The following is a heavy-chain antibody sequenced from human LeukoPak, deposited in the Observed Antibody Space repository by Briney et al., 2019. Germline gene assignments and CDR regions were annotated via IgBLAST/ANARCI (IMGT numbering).Heavy chain of an antibody. CDR3: ARNPSRYCSSTSCYLWFDP. D-gene: IGHD2-2*01. Sequence: GESLKISCKGSGYSFTSYWIGWVRQMPGKGLEWMGIIYPGDSDTRYSPSFQGQVTISADRSISTAYLQWSSLKASDTAMYYCARNPSRYCSSTSCYLWFDPWGQGTLVTVSS. CDR1: GYSFTSYW. V-gene: IGHV5-51*01. J-gene: IGHJ5*02. CDR2: IYPGDSDT.